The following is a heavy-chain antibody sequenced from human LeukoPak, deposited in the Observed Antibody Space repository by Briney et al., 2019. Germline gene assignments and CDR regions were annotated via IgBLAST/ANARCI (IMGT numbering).Heavy chain of an antibody. V-gene: IGHV4-59*01. CDR3: ARGGLFAFDI. J-gene: IGHJ3*02. Sequence: SETLSLTCTVSGGSINNYYWSWIRQSPGKGLELIGYIYSTGNTNYNPSLKSRVAISVDTSRNQFSLKLTSVTAADTAVFYCARGGLFAFDIWGQGTMVTVSS. CDR2: IYSTGNT. CDR1: GGSINNYY.